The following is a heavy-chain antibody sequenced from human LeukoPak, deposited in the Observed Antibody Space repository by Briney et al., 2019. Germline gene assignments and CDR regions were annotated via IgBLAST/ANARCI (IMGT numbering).Heavy chain of an antibody. J-gene: IGHJ6*02. CDR1: GGSISSGGYY. V-gene: IGHV4-61*08. CDR3: ARHRTLYYGMDV. CDR2: IYYSGST. Sequence: LETLSLTCTVSGGSISSGGYYWSWIRQPPGKGLEWIGYIYYSGSTNYNPSLKSRVTISVDTSKNQFSLKLSSVTAADTAVYYCARHRTLYYGMDVWGQGTTVTVSS.